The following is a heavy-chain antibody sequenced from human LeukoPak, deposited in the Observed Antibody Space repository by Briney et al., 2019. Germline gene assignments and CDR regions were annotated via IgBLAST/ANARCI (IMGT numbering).Heavy chain of an antibody. V-gene: IGHV1-2*02. J-gene: IGHJ3*02. CDR1: GYTFTSYY. D-gene: IGHD3-9*01. CDR3: AIDILTGYYFSSYAFDI. Sequence: ASVKVSCKASGYTFTSYYMHWVRQAPGQGLEWMGWINPNSGGTNYAQKFQGRVTMTRDTSISTAYMELSRLRSDDTAVYYCAIDILTGYYFSSYAFDIWGQGTMVTVSS. CDR2: INPNSGGT.